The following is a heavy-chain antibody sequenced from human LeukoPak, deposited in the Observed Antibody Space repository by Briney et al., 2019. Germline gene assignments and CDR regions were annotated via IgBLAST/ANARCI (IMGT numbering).Heavy chain of an antibody. V-gene: IGHV4-61*01. J-gene: IGHJ4*02. CDR1: GGSVSSGSYY. CDR2: IYYSGST. CDR3: ARLTNDYSFDY. Sequence: SETLSLTCTVSGGSVSSGSYYWSWIRQPPGKGLEWIGYIYYSGSTNYNPSLKSRVTISVDTSKNQFSLKLSSVTAADTAVYYCARLTNDYSFDYWGQGTPVTVSS. D-gene: IGHD1-1*01.